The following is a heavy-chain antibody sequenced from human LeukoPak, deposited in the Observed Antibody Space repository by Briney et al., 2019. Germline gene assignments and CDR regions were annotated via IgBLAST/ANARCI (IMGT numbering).Heavy chain of an antibody. Sequence: SETLSLTCTVSGGSINNYHWSWIRQPAGKGLEWIGRIYTDGSTNYNPPFKSRVTMSIDTTEDRVSLTIRSVTAADTAFYYCARRDISSGWSFDYWGQGTLVTVSS. CDR3: ARRDISSGWSFDY. CDR1: GGSINNYH. V-gene: IGHV4-4*07. J-gene: IGHJ4*02. D-gene: IGHD6-19*01. CDR2: IYTDGST.